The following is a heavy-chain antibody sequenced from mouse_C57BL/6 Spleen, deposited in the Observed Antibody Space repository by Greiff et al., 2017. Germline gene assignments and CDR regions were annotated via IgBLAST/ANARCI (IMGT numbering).Heavy chain of an antibody. CDR1: GFTFSDYG. J-gene: IGHJ3*01. CDR2: ISSGSSTI. CDR3: ARNYDGCSLLAY. Sequence: EVHLVESGGGLVKPGGSLKLSCAASGFTFSDYGMHWVRQAPEKGLEWVAYISSGSSTIYYADTVKGRFSISRNNAKNTLFLQMTSLRSEDTAMYYCARNYDGCSLLAYWGQGTLVTVSA. D-gene: IGHD1-1*01. V-gene: IGHV5-17*01.